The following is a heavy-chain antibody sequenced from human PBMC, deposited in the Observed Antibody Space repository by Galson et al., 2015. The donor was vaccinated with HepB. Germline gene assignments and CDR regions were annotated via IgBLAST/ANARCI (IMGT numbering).Heavy chain of an antibody. V-gene: IGHV3-23*01. D-gene: IGHD2-2*01. Sequence: SLRLSCAASGFTFSTYVMTWVRQAPGKGPEWVSAVSGSGDVTYHADFVKGRFTISRDNSKNTLYLQLNGLRAEDTALYYCARYCITTSCIGSDSHYGMGVWGQGTTVTVSS. CDR3: ARYCITTSCIGSDSHYGMGV. CDR1: GFTFSTYV. J-gene: IGHJ6*02. CDR2: VSGSGDVT.